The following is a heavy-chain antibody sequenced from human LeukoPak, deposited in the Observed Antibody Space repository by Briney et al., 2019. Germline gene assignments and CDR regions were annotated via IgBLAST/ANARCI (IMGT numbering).Heavy chain of an antibody. CDR3: TRHRYSGSYNWFDP. Sequence: SGGSLRLSCAASGFTFSGSAMHWVRQASGQGLEWVGRIRSKANSYATAYAASVKGRFTISRDDSKNTAYLQMNSLKTEDTAVYYCTRHRYSGSYNWFDPWGQGTLVTVSS. CDR1: GFTFSGSA. CDR2: IRSKANSYAT. V-gene: IGHV3-73*01. D-gene: IGHD1-26*01. J-gene: IGHJ5*02.